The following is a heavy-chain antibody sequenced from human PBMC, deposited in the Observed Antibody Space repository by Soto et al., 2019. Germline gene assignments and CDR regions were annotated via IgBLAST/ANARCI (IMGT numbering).Heavy chain of an antibody. Sequence: QVQLVQSGAEVKKPGASVMGSCRASGYTFTSHYMHWVRQAPGQGLEWMGMIDPSGGATTYAQKFQGRVTITRDTSTTTVYMELSSLRPEDTAVSSCSRGLWQWLFDYWGQGTLVTVYS. CDR3: SRGLWQWLFDY. V-gene: IGHV1-46*03. D-gene: IGHD6-19*01. CDR2: IDPSGGAT. CDR1: GYTFTSHY. J-gene: IGHJ4*02.